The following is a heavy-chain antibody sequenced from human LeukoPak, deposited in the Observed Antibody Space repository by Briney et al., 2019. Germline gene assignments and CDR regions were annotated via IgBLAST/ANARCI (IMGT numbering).Heavy chain of an antibody. D-gene: IGHD2-15*01. CDR3: ARDNLVVAATPWYYYGMDV. CDR2: FVPSVDVA. CDR1: GGTFPNYD. Sequence: ASVKVSCKASGGTFPNYDISWVRQAPGQGLEWMGRFVPSVDVANYSPKFRGRVTITADKSTSTAYMELSSLRSEDTAVYYCARDNLVVAATPWYYYGMDVWGQGTTVTVSS. V-gene: IGHV1-69*04. J-gene: IGHJ6*02.